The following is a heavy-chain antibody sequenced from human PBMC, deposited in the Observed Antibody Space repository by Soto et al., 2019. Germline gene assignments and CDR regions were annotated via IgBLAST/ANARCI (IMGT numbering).Heavy chain of an antibody. CDR2: INSDGSST. J-gene: IGHJ4*02. CDR3: AREALEYCTNTRCQRRNDY. D-gene: IGHD2-2*01. CDR1: GFTFSNYW. Sequence: PGGSLRLSCAASGFTFSNYWMHWVRQAPGKGLVWVSRINSDGSSTTYADSVKGRFTISRDNAKNTLYLQMNSLRAEDTAVYYCAREALEYCTNTRCQRRNDYWGQGTLVTVSS. V-gene: IGHV3-74*01.